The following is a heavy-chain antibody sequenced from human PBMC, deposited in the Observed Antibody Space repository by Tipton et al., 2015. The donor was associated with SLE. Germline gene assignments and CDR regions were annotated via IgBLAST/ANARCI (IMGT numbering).Heavy chain of an antibody. CDR2: IYTSGST. CDR1: GGSISSGSYY. V-gene: IGHV4-61*02. CDR3: ARGIGSSWGHH. Sequence: TLSLTCTVSGGSISSGSYYWSWIRQPAGKGLEWIGRIYTSGSTNFNPSLKSRVTISIDTSKNQFSLKLSSVTAADPAVYYCARGIGSSWGHHWGQGTLVTVSS. J-gene: IGHJ5*02. D-gene: IGHD6-13*01.